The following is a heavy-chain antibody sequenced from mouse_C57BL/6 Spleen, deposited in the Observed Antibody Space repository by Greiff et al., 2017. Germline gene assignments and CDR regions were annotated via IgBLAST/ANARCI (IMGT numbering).Heavy chain of an antibody. V-gene: IGHV7-3*01. CDR3: ARYRDYYGPHSYAMDY. Sequence: EVKLMESGGGLVQPGGSLSLSCAASGFTFTDYYMSWVRQPPGKALEWLGFIRNKANGYTTEYSASVKGRFTISRDNYQSILYLQMNALGAEDSATYYCARYRDYYGPHSYAMDYWGQGTSVTVSS. J-gene: IGHJ4*01. CDR2: IRNKANGYTT. D-gene: IGHD1-1*01. CDR1: GFTFTDYY.